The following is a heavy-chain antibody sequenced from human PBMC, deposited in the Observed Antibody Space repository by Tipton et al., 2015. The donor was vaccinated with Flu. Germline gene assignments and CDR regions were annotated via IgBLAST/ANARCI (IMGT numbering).Heavy chain of an antibody. J-gene: IGHJ6*02. CDR2: IYYSGST. D-gene: IGHD3-3*01. CDR3: ARGPPITNDFWSGYYPYYYYYGMDV. Sequence: TLSLTCTVSGGSISSGGYYWSWIRQHPGKGLEWIGYIYYSGSTYYNPSLKSRVTISVDTSKNQFSLKLSSVTAADTAVYYCARGPPITNDFWSGYYPYYYYYGMDVWGQGTTVTVSS. CDR1: GGSISSGGYY. V-gene: IGHV4-31*03.